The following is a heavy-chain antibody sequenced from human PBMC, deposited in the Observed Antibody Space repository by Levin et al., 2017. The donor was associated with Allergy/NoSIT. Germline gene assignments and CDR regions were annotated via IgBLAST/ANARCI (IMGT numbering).Heavy chain of an antibody. J-gene: IGHJ4*02. D-gene: IGHD3-22*01. CDR2: IYYSGST. CDR1: GGSISSYY. V-gene: IGHV4-59*01. CDR3: ARVRVDSSGYYPFDY. Sequence: SETLSLTCTVSGGSISSYYWSWIRQPPGKGLEWIGYIYYSGSTNYNPSLKSRVTISVDTSKNQFSLKLSSVTAADTAVYYCARVRVDSSGYYPFDYWGQGTLVTVSS.